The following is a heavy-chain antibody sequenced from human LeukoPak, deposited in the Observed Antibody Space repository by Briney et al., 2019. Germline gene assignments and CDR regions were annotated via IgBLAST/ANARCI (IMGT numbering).Heavy chain of an antibody. CDR1: GYTFFSSD. J-gene: IGHJ5*02. V-gene: IGHV1-18*01. Sequence: ASVKVSCKASGYTFFSSDITWVRHAPGQGLEWIGRISTSNGDTNYAAKLQGRVTMTTDTSTSTVYMELGSLTFDDTAVYFCARDPYHRLGPPLDLWGQGTLVTVSS. CDR3: ARDPYHRLGPPLDL. CDR2: ISTSNGDT. D-gene: IGHD1-14*01.